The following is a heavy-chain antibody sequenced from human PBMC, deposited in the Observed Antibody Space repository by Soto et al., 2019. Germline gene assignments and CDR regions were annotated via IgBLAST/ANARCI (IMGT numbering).Heavy chain of an antibody. CDR2: ISFDGSNK. CDR3: PRLPGALVAALYSYPLDGREAMSDVDV. Sequence: QMQLVESGGGVVQPGESLRLSCAASGFTFNYYPMHWVRQTPGKGLEWVAVISFDGSNKYYADSVKGRFTISRDNSKNMLYLQMNSMRAEAAAVYYCPRLPGALVAALYSYPLDGREAMSDVDVWGQGTTVSVSS. V-gene: IGHV3-30-3*01. D-gene: IGHD5-18*01. J-gene: IGHJ6*02. CDR1: GFTFNYYP.